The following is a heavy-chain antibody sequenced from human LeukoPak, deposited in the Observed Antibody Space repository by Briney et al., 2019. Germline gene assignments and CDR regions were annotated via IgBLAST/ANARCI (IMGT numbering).Heavy chain of an antibody. V-gene: IGHV1-8*01. CDR1: GYTFTSYD. Sequence: WASVKVSCKASGYTFTSYDINRVRQATGQGLEWMGWMSPNSSNTGYAQKFQGRVTMTRNTSISTAYMELSSLRSEDTAVYYCARVSLYYYGMDVWGQGTTVTVSS. CDR2: MSPNSSNT. CDR3: ARVSLYYYGMDV. J-gene: IGHJ6*02.